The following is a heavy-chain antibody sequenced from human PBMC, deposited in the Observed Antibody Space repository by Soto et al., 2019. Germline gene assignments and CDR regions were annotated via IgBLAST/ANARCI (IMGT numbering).Heavy chain of an antibody. CDR1: GGSIGSGGYW. D-gene: IGHD2-2*01. V-gene: IGHV4-31*03. Sequence: QVQLQESGPGLVKPSQTLALTCSVSGGSIGSGGYWWSWIRQHPGRGLEWIGFVSYTGNTQYNPSLKSRVNISVDTSTKQFSLKLSSVTAADTAVYYCARGTLVWGQGTLVTVSS. J-gene: IGHJ4*02. CDR3: ARGTLV. CDR2: VSYTGNT.